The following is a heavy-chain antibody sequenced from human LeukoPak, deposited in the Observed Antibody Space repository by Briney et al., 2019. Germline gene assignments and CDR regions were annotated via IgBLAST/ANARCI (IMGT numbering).Heavy chain of an antibody. V-gene: IGHV4-59*12. J-gene: IGHJ4*02. CDR1: GGSISSYY. D-gene: IGHD6-19*01. CDR3: ARAPFHSSGLQFDY. CDR2: IYYSGST. Sequence: SETLSLTCTVSGGSISSYYWSWIRQPPGKGLEWIGYIYYSGSTNYNPSLQGRVTISLDTSRNQFSLKLSSVTAADTAVYYCARAPFHSSGLQFDYWGQGTLVTVSS.